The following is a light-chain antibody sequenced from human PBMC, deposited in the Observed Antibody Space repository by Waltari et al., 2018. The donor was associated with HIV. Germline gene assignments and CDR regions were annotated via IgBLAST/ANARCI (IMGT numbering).Light chain of an antibody. J-gene: IGKJ4*01. CDR2: DAS. CDR3: QQYDNLPLT. Sequence: DIQMTQSPSSLSATVGDKVTITCQASQDINNYLNWYQQKPGKAPKLLIYDASDLETGVPSRFSGSGSGTDFTFTISSLQPDDIATYYCQQYDNLPLTFGGGTKVEIK. V-gene: IGKV1-33*01. CDR1: QDINNY.